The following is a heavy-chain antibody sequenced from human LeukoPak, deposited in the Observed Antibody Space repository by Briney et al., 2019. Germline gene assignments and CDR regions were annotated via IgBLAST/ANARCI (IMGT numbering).Heavy chain of an antibody. J-gene: IGHJ3*02. CDR3: ARFNEYSGSYLDAFDI. V-gene: IGHV4-39*07. D-gene: IGHD1-26*01. CDR2: IYYSGST. Sequence: SETLSLTCTVSGGSISSSSYYWGWIRQPPGKGLEWIGSIYYSGSTYYNPSLKSRVTISVDTSKNQFSLKLSSVAAADTAVYYCARFNEYSGSYLDAFDIWGQGTMVTVSS. CDR1: GGSISSSSYY.